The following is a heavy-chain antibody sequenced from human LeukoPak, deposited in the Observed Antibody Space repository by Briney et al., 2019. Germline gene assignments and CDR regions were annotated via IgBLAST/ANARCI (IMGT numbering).Heavy chain of an antibody. CDR2: IYIDGST. CDR3: ARERGRGRDSPWFDY. D-gene: IGHD1-26*01. Sequence: VGSLRLSCAASGFIVSGDFMSWVRQAPGKGLEWVSVIYIDGSTYYADSVKGRFTISRDNSKKTLDLQMTGLRAEDTAVYYCARERGRGRDSPWFDYWGQGTLVTVSS. CDR1: GFIVSGDF. J-gene: IGHJ4*02. V-gene: IGHV3-53*01.